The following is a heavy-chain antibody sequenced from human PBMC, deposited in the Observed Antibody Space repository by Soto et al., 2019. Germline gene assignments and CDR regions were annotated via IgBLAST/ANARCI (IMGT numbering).Heavy chain of an antibody. Sequence: SETLSLTCTVSGVSISSYYWSWIRQPPGKGLEWIGEINHSGSTNYNPSLKSRVTISVDTSKNQFSLKLSSVTAADTAVYYCARGHRTTERRLTGSYGNYYYYYMDVWGKGTTVTVSS. J-gene: IGHJ6*03. V-gene: IGHV4-34*01. D-gene: IGHD3-10*01. CDR3: ARGHRTTERRLTGSYGNYYYYYMDV. CDR2: INHSGST. CDR1: GVSISSYY.